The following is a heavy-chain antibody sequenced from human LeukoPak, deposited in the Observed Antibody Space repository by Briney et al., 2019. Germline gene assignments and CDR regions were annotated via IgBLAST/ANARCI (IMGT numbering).Heavy chain of an antibody. J-gene: IGHJ6*02. CDR1: GFTFSKYW. Sequence: GGSLRLSCAASGFTFSKYWMHWVRQAPGKGLVWVSRINSDGSSISYADSVKGRFTISRDNAKNTLYLQMNSLRAEDTAVYYCARDILDYVWGSYRYTWGSYYYYYGMDVWGQGTTVTVSS. D-gene: IGHD3-16*02. V-gene: IGHV3-74*01. CDR3: ARDILDYVWGSYRYTWGSYYYYYGMDV. CDR2: INSDGSSI.